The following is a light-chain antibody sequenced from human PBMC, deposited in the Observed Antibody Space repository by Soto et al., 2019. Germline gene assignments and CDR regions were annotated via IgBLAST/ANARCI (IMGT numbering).Light chain of an antibody. V-gene: IGKV3-20*01. CDR1: QSVNSRY. CDR3: QQYGSSPPYT. Sequence: EIVLTQSPGTLSLSPGDRATLSCRASQSVNSRYLAGYQQKPGQAPSLLIYGASSRATGIPDRFSGGGSGTDFTLTISRLEPKDFAVYYCQQYGSSPPYTFGQGTKLEIK. J-gene: IGKJ2*01. CDR2: GAS.